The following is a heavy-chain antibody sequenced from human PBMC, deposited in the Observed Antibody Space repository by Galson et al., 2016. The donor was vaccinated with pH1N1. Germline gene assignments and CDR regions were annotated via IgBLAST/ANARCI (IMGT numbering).Heavy chain of an antibody. Sequence: SLRLSCATSGFTFGDYGMNWVRQVPGKGLEWVSGISWNGDRTAYADSVKGRFTIYGDSAKNSLYLQMNSLRLEDTAFYYCARENGLTGTTDYWGQGTVVTVSS. CDR3: ARENGLTGTTDY. V-gene: IGHV3-20*04. CDR2: ISWNGDRT. D-gene: IGHD1-20*01. CDR1: GFTFGDYG. J-gene: IGHJ4*02.